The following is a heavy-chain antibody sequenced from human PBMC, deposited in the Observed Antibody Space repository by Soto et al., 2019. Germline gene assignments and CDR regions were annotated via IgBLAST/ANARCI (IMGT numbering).Heavy chain of an antibody. CDR3: ARDNQYTELDY. CDR1: GYTFTSYA. Sequence: ASVKVSCKASGYTFTSYAMHWVRQAPGQRLEWMGWINAGNDNTKYSQKFQGRVTITRDTSASTAYMELSSLRSEDTAVYYCARDNQYTELDYWGQGTLVTVSS. V-gene: IGHV1-3*01. CDR2: INAGNDNT. J-gene: IGHJ4*02. D-gene: IGHD5-18*01.